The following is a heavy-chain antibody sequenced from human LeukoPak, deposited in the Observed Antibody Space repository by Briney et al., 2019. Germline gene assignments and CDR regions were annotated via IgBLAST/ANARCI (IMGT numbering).Heavy chain of an antibody. CDR1: GCTFTRSG. CDR2: IRAYTGNT. V-gene: IGHV1-18*01. Sequence: ASVKVSCKASGCTFTRSGISWVRQAPGQGPEWMGWIRAYTGNTNYAQKLQGRVTMTTDTSPSTAYMELRSLRSDDTGVYYCARGSYGYWFDYWGQGTLGTVSS. J-gene: IGHJ4*02. D-gene: IGHD5-18*01. CDR3: ARGSYGYWFDY.